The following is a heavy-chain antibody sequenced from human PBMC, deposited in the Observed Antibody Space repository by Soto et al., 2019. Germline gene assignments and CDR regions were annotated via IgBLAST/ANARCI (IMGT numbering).Heavy chain of an antibody. CDR1: GFTFSSYA. D-gene: IGHD3-22*01. CDR3: ARPTVMIVQELGTGYFDY. J-gene: IGHJ4*02. Sequence: GGSLRLSCAASGFTFSSYAMSWVRQAPGKGLEWVSAISGSGGSTYYADSVKGRFTISRDNSKNTLYLQMNSLRAEDTAVYYCARPTVMIVQELGTGYFDYWGQGTLVTVSS. V-gene: IGHV3-23*01. CDR2: ISGSGGST.